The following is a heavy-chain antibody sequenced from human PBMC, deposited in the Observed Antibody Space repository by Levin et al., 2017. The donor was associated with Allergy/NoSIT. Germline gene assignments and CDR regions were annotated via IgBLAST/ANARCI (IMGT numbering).Heavy chain of an antibody. Sequence: GESLKISCAASGFTFSNYGMNWVRQAPGRGLEWVSAISQSATNTYYADPVQGRFTISRDNSKNMLYLQMNSLRVEDTAVYYCAKSYSGNKYNWFDPWGHGTLVTVSS. D-gene: IGHD5-12*01. CDR3: AKSYSGNKYNWFDP. J-gene: IGHJ5*02. CDR1: GFTFSNYG. V-gene: IGHV3-23*01. CDR2: ISQSATNT.